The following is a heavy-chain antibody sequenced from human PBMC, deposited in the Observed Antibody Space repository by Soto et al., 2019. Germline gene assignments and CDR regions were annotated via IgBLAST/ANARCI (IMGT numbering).Heavy chain of an antibody. D-gene: IGHD2-2*01. CDR1: SGSISSSNW. CDR3: ARGIREYQLPLVGYFDY. CDR2: IYHSGST. Sequence: QVQLQESGPGLVKPSGTLSLTCAVSSGSISSSNWWSWVRQPPGKGLEWIGEIYHSGSTNYKPSIKSRVTISVDKSKNQFSLKLSSVTAADTAVYDCARGIREYQLPLVGYFDYWGQGTLVTVSS. J-gene: IGHJ4*02. V-gene: IGHV4-4*02.